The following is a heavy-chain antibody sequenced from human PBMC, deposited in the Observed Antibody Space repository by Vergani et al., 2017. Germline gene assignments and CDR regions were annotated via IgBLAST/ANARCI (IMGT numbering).Heavy chain of an antibody. CDR2: IYAGDSDV. V-gene: IGHV5-51*03. CDR1: GYSITNYW. D-gene: IGHD3-3*01. CDR3: AKTHDFSSLYSSYNWFDP. Sequence: VQLVQSGAEVKKPGESLKISCQGSGYSITNYWIAWVRQRPGKGLEWMGIIYAGDSDVRYSPSFQGQVTMSVDKSLSTAYLQWSSLKASDTAIYYCAKTHDFSSLYSSYNWFDPWGQGTQVTVSS. J-gene: IGHJ5*02.